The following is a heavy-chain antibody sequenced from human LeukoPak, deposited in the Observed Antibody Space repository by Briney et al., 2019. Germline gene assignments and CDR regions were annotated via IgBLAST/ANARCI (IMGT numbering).Heavy chain of an antibody. V-gene: IGHV3-53*01. CDR3: ASGWYSSGWYEYYFDY. CDR1: GFTVSSNY. CDR2: IYSGGST. J-gene: IGHJ4*02. Sequence: PGGSLRLSCAASGFTVSSNYMSWVRQAPGKGLEWVSAIYSGGSTYYADSVKGRFTISRDNSKNTLYLQMNSLRAEDTAVYYCASGWYSSGWYEYYFDYWGQGTLVTVSS. D-gene: IGHD6-19*01.